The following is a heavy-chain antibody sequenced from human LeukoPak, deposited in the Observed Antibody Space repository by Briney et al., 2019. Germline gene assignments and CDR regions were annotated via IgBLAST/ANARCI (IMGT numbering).Heavy chain of an antibody. CDR1: GDSISSGGYS. CDR3: AREVPPDY. CDR2: IYYSGST. V-gene: IGHV4-30-4*07. J-gene: IGHJ4*02. Sequence: SQTLSLTCAVSGDSISSGGYSWSWIRQPPGKGLEWIGHIYYSGSTYYNPSLKSRVTMSVETSKNQFSLKLSSVTAADTAVYYCAREVPPDYWGQGTLVTVSS. D-gene: IGHD3-10*01.